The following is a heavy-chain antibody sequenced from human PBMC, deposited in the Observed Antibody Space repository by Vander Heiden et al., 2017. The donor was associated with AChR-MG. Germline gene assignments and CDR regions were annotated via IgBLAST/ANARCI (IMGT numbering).Heavy chain of an antibody. CDR1: GGSLSGYY. V-gene: IGHV4-59*01. CDR3: ARWQAAAGTYGFDY. Sequence: QVQLQESGPGLVKPSETLSLTCTGPGGSLSGYYWSWIRQSPGKGLEWIGYIYYSGSTAYNPSLKSRVTISVDTSKSQFSLKLRYVTPADTAVYYCARWQAAAGTYGFDYWGQGTLLTVSS. J-gene: IGHJ4*02. D-gene: IGHD6-13*01. CDR2: IYYSGST.